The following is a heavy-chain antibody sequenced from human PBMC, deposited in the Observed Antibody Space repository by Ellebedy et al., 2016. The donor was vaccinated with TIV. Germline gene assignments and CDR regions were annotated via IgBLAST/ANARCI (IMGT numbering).Heavy chain of an antibody. CDR2: INPNSGGT. J-gene: IGHJ4*02. CDR3: ACTGEVGDKYYFDS. Sequence: AASVKVSCKASGYTFTGYYLHWVRQAPGQGLEWMGWINPNSGGTHYAQNFQGRVTMTRDTSITTAYMELSRLRSDDTAVYYCACTGEVGDKYYFDSWGQGTLVTVSS. V-gene: IGHV1-2*02. CDR1: GYTFTGYY. D-gene: IGHD1-26*01.